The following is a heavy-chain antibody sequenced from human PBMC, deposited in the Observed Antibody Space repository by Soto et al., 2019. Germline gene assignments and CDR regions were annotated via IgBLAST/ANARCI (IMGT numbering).Heavy chain of an antibody. CDR2: IDHSGST. CDR3: ASSYQLLFFDY. V-gene: IGHV4-4*02. J-gene: IGHJ4*02. Sequence: QVQLQESGPGLVKPSGTLSLTCAVSGGSISSSNWWSWVRQPPGKGLEWIGEIDHSGSTNSNPSLKSRVTISVDKSKNQLSLRLSSVAAADTAVYYCASSYQLLFFDYWGQGTLVTVSS. D-gene: IGHD2-2*01. CDR1: GGSISSSNW.